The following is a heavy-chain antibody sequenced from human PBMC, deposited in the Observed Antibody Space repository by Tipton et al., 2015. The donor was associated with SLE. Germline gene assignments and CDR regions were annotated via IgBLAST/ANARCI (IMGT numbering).Heavy chain of an antibody. D-gene: IGHD3-3*01. Sequence: TLSLTCIVSGGSISSGDYYWGWIRQPPGKGLEWIGEINHSGSTNYNPSLKSRVTISVDTSKNQFSLKLSSVTAADTAVYYCARGRAYDFWKGPFDYWGQGTLVTVSS. J-gene: IGHJ4*02. CDR2: INHSGST. CDR1: GGSISSGDYY. V-gene: IGHV4-39*07. CDR3: ARGRAYDFWKGPFDY.